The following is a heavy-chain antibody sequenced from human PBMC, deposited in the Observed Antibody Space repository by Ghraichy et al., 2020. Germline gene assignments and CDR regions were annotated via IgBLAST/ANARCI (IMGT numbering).Heavy chain of an antibody. CDR2: IKQDGSQK. J-gene: IGHJ4*02. D-gene: IGHD5-18*01. V-gene: IGHV3-7*01. CDR1: GLTLSNYW. Sequence: GGSLRLSCAASGLTLSNYWMSWVRQAPGKGLEWVAIIKQDGSQKYYVDSVKGRFTISRDNAKNSLYLQMNTLRVEDTAVYYCAKGRGWILDYWGQGTLVTVSS. CDR3: AKGRGWILDY.